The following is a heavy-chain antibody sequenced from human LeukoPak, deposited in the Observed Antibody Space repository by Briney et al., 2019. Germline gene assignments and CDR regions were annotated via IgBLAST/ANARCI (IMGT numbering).Heavy chain of an antibody. V-gene: IGHV1-2*02. CDR1: GYTFTGYY. CDR2: INPNSGGT. D-gene: IGHD6-19*01. Sequence: ASVKVSCKASGYTFTGYYMHWVRQAPGQGLEWMGWINPNSGGTNYAQKFQGRVTMTRDTSISTAYMGLSRLRSDDTAVYYCARDRSRAVAGTRWFDPWGQGTLVTVSS. CDR3: ARDRSRAVAGTRWFDP. J-gene: IGHJ5*02.